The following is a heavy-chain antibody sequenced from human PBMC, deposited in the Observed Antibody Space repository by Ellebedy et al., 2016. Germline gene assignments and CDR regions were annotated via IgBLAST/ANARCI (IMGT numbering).Heavy chain of an antibody. J-gene: IGHJ4*02. CDR3: AKSSLRRFGELYY. CDR1: GFTFSSYA. D-gene: IGHD3-10*01. V-gene: IGHV3-23*01. CDR2: ISGSGGST. Sequence: GESLKISXAASGFTFSSYAMSWVRQAPGKGLEWVSAISGSGGSTYYADSVKGRFTISRDNSKNTLYLQMNSLRAEDTAVYYCAKSSLRRFGELYYWGQGTLVTVSS.